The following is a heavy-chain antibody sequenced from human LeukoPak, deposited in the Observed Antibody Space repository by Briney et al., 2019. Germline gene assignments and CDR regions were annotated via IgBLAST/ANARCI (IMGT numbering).Heavy chain of an antibody. Sequence: ASVKVSCKASGYTFTSYYMHWVRQAPGQGLEWMGIINPSGGSTSYAQKFQGRVTMTTDTSTSTVYMELSSLRSEDTAVYYCARDRSYGDYGKDAFDIWGQGTMVTVSS. CDR2: INPSGGST. J-gene: IGHJ3*02. V-gene: IGHV1-46*01. D-gene: IGHD4-17*01. CDR1: GYTFTSYY. CDR3: ARDRSYGDYGKDAFDI.